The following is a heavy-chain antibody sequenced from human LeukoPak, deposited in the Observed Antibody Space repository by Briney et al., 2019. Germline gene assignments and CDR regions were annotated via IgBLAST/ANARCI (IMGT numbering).Heavy chain of an antibody. CDR3: AKEKYYYDSSGI. D-gene: IGHD3-22*01. Sequence: AGSLRLSCAASGFTFSSYAMSWVRQAPGKGLEWVSAISGSGDITYHADSVKGRFTISRDNSKNTLYLQMNSLRAEDTAVYYCAKEKYYYDSSGIWGQGTMVTVSS. V-gene: IGHV3-23*01. CDR1: GFTFSSYA. CDR2: ISGSGDIT. J-gene: IGHJ3*02.